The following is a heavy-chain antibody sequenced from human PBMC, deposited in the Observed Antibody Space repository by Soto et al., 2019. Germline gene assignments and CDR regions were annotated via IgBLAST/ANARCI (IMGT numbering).Heavy chain of an antibody. J-gene: IGHJ5*02. Sequence: SETLSLTCTVSGGSISSYYWSWIRQPPGKGLEWIGYIYYSGSTNYNPSLKSRVTISVDTSKSQFSLKLSSVTAADTAVYYCARSEYSSSGGWFDPWGQGTLVTVSS. CDR1: GGSISSYY. D-gene: IGHD6-6*01. CDR2: IYYSGST. CDR3: ARSEYSSSGGWFDP. V-gene: IGHV4-59*01.